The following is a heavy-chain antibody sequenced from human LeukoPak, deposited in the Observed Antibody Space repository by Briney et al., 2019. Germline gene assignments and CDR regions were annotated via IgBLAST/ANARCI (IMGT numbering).Heavy chain of an antibody. J-gene: IGHJ6*02. CDR2: INAGNGNT. CDR3: ASSSSTNWVVYFFAMDV. V-gene: IGHV1-3*01. CDR1: GYIFTSYA. Sequence: ASVKVSCKPSGYIFTSYAIHWVRQAPGQSLECMGWINAGNGNTQYLQNFQGRVTFTWDTSANTGYMELSSLRSEDTAVYYCASSSSTNWVVYFFAMDVWGQGTTVTVSS. D-gene: IGHD2-2*01.